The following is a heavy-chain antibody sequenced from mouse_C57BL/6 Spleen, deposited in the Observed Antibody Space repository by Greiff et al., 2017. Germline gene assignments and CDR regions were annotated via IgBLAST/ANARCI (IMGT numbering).Heavy chain of an antibody. V-gene: IGHV3-8*01. CDR3: ARSYGSSFYAMDY. Sequence: EVHLVESGPGLAKPSQTLSLTCSVTGYSITSDYWNWIRKFPGNKLEYMGYISYSGSTYYNPSLKSRISITRDTSKNQYYLQLNSVTTEDTATYYCARSYGSSFYAMDYWGQGTSVTVSS. CDR1: GYSITSDY. CDR2: ISYSGST. D-gene: IGHD1-1*01. J-gene: IGHJ4*01.